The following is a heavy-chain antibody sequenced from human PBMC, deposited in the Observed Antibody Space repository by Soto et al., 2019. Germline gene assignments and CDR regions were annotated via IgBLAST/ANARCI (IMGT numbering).Heavy chain of an antibody. CDR2: ISYDGSNK. CDR3: AKDWGRYCSGGSCYLFES. CDR1: GFTFSSYG. V-gene: IGHV3-30*18. D-gene: IGHD2-15*01. J-gene: IGHJ4*02. Sequence: GGSLRLSCAASGFTFSSYGMHWVRQAPGKGLEWVAVISYDGSNKYYADSVKGRFTISRDNSKNTLYLQMNSLRAEDTAVYYCAKDWGRYCSGGSCYLFESWGQGA.